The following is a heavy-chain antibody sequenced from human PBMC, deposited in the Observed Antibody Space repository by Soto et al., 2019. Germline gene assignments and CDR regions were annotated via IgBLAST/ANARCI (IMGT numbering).Heavy chain of an antibody. CDR2: IYYSGST. V-gene: IGHV4-39*01. Sequence: SETLSLTCTVSGGSISSSSYYWGWIRQPPGKGLEWIGSIYYSGSTYYNPSLKSRVTISVDTSKNQFSLKLSSVTAADTAVYYCARLIFDSSGYYYAGNWFYPCGQGTLVSVSS. CDR3: ARLIFDSSGYYYAGNWFYP. J-gene: IGHJ5*02. CDR1: GGSISSSSYY. D-gene: IGHD3-22*01.